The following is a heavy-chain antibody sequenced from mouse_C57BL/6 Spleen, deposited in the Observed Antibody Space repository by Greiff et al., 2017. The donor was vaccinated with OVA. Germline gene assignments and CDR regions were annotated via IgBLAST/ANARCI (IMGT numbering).Heavy chain of an antibody. Sequence: QVQLQQPGAELVMPGASVKLSCKASGYTFTSYWMHWVKQRPGQGLEWIGEIDPSDSYTNYNQKFKGKSTLTVDKSSSTAYMQLSSLTSEDSAVYYCARGGYYGSSPYWYCDVWGTGTTVTVSS. CDR3: ARGGYYGSSPYWYCDV. CDR1: GYTFTSYW. V-gene: IGHV1-69*01. CDR2: IDPSDSYT. D-gene: IGHD1-1*01. J-gene: IGHJ1*03.